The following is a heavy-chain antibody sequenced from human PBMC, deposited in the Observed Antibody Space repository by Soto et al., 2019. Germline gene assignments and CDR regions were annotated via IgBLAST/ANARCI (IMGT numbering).Heavy chain of an antibody. CDR2: IYDSGST. CDR1: GGSISNYY. V-gene: IGHV4-59*01. CDR3: ARVGGFTIFGVGTLSYNWFDP. D-gene: IGHD3-3*01. J-gene: IGHJ5*02. Sequence: PSETLSLTCTVSGGSISNYYWSWVRQPPGKGLECIGYIYDSGSTNYNPSLKSRVTISVDTSKNQFSLRLTSVTAADTAVYYCARVGGFTIFGVGTLSYNWFDPWGQGTLVTVSS.